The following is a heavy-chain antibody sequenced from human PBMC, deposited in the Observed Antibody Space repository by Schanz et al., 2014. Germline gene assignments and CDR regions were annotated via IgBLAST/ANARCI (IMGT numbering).Heavy chain of an antibody. CDR1: GFTFSDYS. Sequence: EVHLVESGGGLVKPGGSLRLSCGASGFTFSDYSMNWVRQAPGKGLEWVSSISDSSSYIYYADSVKGRFTISRDNAKNSLYLQMSSLRAEDTAVYYCVRDTDYHFDYWGQGTLVTVSS. V-gene: IGHV3-21*01. J-gene: IGHJ4*02. CDR2: ISDSSSYI. CDR3: VRDTDYHFDY. D-gene: IGHD4-17*01.